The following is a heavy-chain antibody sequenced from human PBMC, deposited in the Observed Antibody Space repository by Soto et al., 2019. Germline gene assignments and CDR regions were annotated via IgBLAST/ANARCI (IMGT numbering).Heavy chain of an antibody. V-gene: IGHV4-31*03. D-gene: IGHD3-9*01. J-gene: IGHJ5*02. CDR1: GGSISSGGYY. CDR2: IYYSGST. CDR3: ARVDYDILTVHPNWFDP. Sequence: SETLSLTCTVSGGSISSGGYYWSWIRQHPGKGLEWIGYIYYSGSTYYNPSLKSRVTISVDTSKNQFSLKLSSVTAADTAVYYCARVDYDILTVHPNWFDPWGQGTLVTVSS.